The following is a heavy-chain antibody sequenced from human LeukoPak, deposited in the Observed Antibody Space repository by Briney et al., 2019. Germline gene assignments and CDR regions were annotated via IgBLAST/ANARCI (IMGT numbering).Heavy chain of an antibody. CDR2: IYTSGST. D-gene: IGHD2-21*01. CDR3: ARGGGGRIDPDY. Sequence: SETLSLTCTVSGGSINSGSYYWSWIRQPAGKGLEWIGRIYTSGSTNYNPSLKSRVTMSVDTSKNQFSLKLSSVTAADTAVYYCARGGGGRIDPDYWGQGTLVTVSS. V-gene: IGHV4-61*02. CDR1: GGSINSGSYY. J-gene: IGHJ4*02.